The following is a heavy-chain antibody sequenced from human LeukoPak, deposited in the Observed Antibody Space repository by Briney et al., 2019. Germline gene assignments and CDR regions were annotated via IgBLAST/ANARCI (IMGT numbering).Heavy chain of an antibody. Sequence: AASVKVSCKASGGTFSSYAISWVRQAPGQGLEWMGRIIPILGIANYAQKFQGRVTITADKYTSTAYMELSSLRSEDTAVYYCASVSGPLYCSGGSCYSRDYYYYGMDVWGQGTTVTVSS. D-gene: IGHD2-15*01. J-gene: IGHJ6*02. CDR2: IIPILGIA. CDR1: GGTFSSYA. CDR3: ASVSGPLYCSGGSCYSRDYYYYGMDV. V-gene: IGHV1-69*04.